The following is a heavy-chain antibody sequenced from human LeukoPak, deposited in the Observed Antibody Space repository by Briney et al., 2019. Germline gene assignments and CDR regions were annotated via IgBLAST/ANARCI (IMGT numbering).Heavy chain of an antibody. V-gene: IGHV3-30*03. CDR2: ISYDGSNK. D-gene: IGHD3-22*01. CDR1: GFTFSSYG. CDR3: ARGLSTRMIVPY. J-gene: IGHJ4*02. Sequence: GGSLRLSCAASGFTFSSYGMHWVRQAPGKGLEWVAVISYDGSNKYYADSVKGRFTISRDNSKNTLYLQMNSLRAEDTAVYYCARGLSTRMIVPYWGQGTLVTVSS.